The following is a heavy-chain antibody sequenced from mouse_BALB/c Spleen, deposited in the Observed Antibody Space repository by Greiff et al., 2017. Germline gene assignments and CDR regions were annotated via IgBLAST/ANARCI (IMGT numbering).Heavy chain of an antibody. J-gene: IGHJ4*01. CDR3: ARFDLSGAMDY. Sequence: EVQLQESGGGLVQPGGSRKLSCAASGFTFSSFGMHWVRQAPEKGLEWVAYISSGSSTIYYADTVKGRFTISRDNPKNTLFLQMTSLRSEDTAMYYCARFDLSGAMDYWGQVTSVTVSS. CDR1: GFTFSSFG. CDR2: ISSGSSTI. V-gene: IGHV5-17*02. D-gene: IGHD3-1*01.